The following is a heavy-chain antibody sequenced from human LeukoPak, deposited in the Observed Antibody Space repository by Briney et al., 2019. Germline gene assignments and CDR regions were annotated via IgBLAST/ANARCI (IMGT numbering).Heavy chain of an antibody. Sequence: GGLLRLSCAASGFTFSSYWMSWVRQAPGKGLEWVANIKQDGSEKYYVDSVKGRFTISRDNAKNSLYLQMNSLRAEDTAVYYCARAGIQLWLNAFDIWGQGTMVTVSS. CDR2: IKQDGSEK. CDR3: ARAGIQLWLNAFDI. CDR1: GFTFSSYW. V-gene: IGHV3-7*01. D-gene: IGHD5-18*01. J-gene: IGHJ3*02.